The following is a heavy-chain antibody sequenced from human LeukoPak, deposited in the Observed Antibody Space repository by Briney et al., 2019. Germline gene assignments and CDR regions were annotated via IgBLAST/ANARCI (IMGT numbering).Heavy chain of an antibody. CDR3: ARSRPGPYYYDSSGYNI. J-gene: IGHJ3*02. V-gene: IGHV4-59*12. CDR2: IYYSGST. D-gene: IGHD3-22*01. Sequence: PSETLSLTCTVSGGSISSYYWSWIRQPPGKGLEWIGYIYYSGSTNYNPSLKSRVTISVDTSKNQFSLKLSSVTAADTAVYYCARSRPGPYYYDSSGYNIWGQGTMVTVSS. CDR1: GGSISSYY.